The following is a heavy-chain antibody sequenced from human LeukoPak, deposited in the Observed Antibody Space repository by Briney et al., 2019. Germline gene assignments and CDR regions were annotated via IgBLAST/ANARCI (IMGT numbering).Heavy chain of an antibody. CDR1: GYSISSGYY. V-gene: IGHV4-38-2*01. CDR2: IYRSGST. D-gene: IGHD4-17*01. CDR3: ARGTIRYYFDY. Sequence: PSETLSLTCAVSGYSISSGYYLGWIRQPPGKGLGWSGSIYRSGSTYYNPSLKTRVTISVDTSKNQFSMKLSSVTAAATAVYYCARGTIRYYFDYWGQGTLVTVSS. J-gene: IGHJ4*02.